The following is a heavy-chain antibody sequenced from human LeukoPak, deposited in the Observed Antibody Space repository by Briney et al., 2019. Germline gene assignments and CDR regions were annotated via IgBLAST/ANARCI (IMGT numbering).Heavy chain of an antibody. CDR1: GFTFGDYA. Sequence: SGGSLRLSCRSSGFTFGDYAMAWVRQAPGKGLEWVGFIGSKANGGTTEYAASVKGRFTISTDDSKTIAYLQMNSLKTEDTAVYYCTRAWKRGKYNWFDPWGKGTLVTVSS. CDR3: TRAWKRGKYNWFDP. J-gene: IGHJ5*02. CDR2: IGSKANGGTT. D-gene: IGHD1-1*01. V-gene: IGHV3-49*04.